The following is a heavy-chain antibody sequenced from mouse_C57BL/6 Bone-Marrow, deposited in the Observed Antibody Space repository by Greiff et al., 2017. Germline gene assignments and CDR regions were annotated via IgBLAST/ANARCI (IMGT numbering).Heavy chain of an antibody. Sequence: VMLVESGPGILQPSQTLSLTCPFSGFSLSTLGMGVGWIRQPSGKGLEWLAHIWWDDDKYYNPALKSRLTISKDTSKNQICLKIANVDTADTATYYCARIHSDWFAYWGQGTLVTVSA. CDR1: GFSLSTLGMG. J-gene: IGHJ3*01. CDR3: ARIHSDWFAY. CDR2: IWWDDDK. D-gene: IGHD3-1*01. V-gene: IGHV8-8*01.